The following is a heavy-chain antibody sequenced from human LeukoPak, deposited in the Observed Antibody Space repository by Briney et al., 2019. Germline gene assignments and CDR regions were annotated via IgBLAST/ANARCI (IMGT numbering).Heavy chain of an antibody. CDR1: GFTVSSNY. Sequence: PGGSLRLSCAASGFTVSSNYMSWVRQAPGKGLEWVSVIYSGGSTYYADSVKGRFTISRDNSKNTLYLQMNSPRAEDTAVYYCARSDTQGLYDYWGQGTLVTVSS. CDR3: ARSDTQGLYDY. V-gene: IGHV3-53*01. CDR2: IYSGGST. J-gene: IGHJ4*02. D-gene: IGHD2-15*01.